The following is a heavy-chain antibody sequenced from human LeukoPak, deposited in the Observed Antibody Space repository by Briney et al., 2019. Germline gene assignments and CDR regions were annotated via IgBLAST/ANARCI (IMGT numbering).Heavy chain of an antibody. CDR3: ARYPGLEGAGSKGAFDY. J-gene: IGHJ4*02. Sequence: PSETLSLTCAVFVGSFSDYYWIWLRQPPGKGLEWIGYIYYSGSTNYNPSLKSRVTISVDMSKNQFSLKLRSVTAADTAVYYCARYPGLEGAGSKGAFDYWGQGTLVTVSS. V-gene: IGHV4-59*01. CDR1: VGSFSDYY. CDR2: IYYSGST. D-gene: IGHD3-10*01.